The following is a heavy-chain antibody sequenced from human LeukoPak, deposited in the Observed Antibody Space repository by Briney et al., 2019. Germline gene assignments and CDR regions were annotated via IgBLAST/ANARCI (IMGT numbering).Heavy chain of an antibody. V-gene: IGHV4-34*01. CDR2: INHSGST. D-gene: IGHD4-17*01. J-gene: IGHJ6*03. Sequence: SETLSLTCAVYGGSFSGYYWSWIRQPPGKGLEWIGEINHSGSTNYHPSLKSRVTISVDTSKNQFSLKLSSVTAADTAVYYCARASSPNYGDYVYYYYYYMDVWGKGTTVTVSS. CDR1: GGSFSGYY. CDR3: ARASSPNYGDYVYYYYYYMDV.